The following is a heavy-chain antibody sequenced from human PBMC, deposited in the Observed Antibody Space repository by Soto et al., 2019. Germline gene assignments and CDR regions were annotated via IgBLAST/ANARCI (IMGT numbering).Heavy chain of an antibody. Sequence: GGSLRLSCAASGFTFSSYSMNWVRQAPGKGLEWVSYISSSSSTIYYADSVKGRFTISRDNAKNSLYLQMNSLRAEDTAVYYCARETKAVAGTLDYWGQGTLVTVSS. CDR1: GFTFSSYS. J-gene: IGHJ4*02. V-gene: IGHV3-48*01. CDR2: ISSSSSTI. D-gene: IGHD6-19*01. CDR3: ARETKAVAGTLDY.